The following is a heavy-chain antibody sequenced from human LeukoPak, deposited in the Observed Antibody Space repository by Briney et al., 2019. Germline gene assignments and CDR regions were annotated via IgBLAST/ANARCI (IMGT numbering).Heavy chain of an antibody. V-gene: IGHV4-61*05. CDR3: ARTTEGGYTYDYFYYYYMDV. CDR2: MYYSRST. D-gene: IGHD5-18*01. J-gene: IGHJ6*03. Sequence: SETLSLTCTVYGRSISSSSYAWGWLRQPRGKGLEWIGYMYYSRSTNYHPSVKSPVTISVDSSKNQFCLKLSSVTAADTAVYYCARTTEGGYTYDYFYYYYMDVWGKGTTVTISS. CDR1: GRSISSSSYA.